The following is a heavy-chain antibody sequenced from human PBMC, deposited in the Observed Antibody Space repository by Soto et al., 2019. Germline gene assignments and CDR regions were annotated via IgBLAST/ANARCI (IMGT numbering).Heavy chain of an antibody. CDR3: AKDRGTVTTLADY. Sequence: EVQLLESGGGLVQPGGSLRLSCTASGFTFSSYAMSWVRQAPGKGLEWVSGISGSGSSKDYEESVKGRFTITRINSKNTLYINMSAVRAAETALSCFAKDRGTVTTLADYWGQGTLVTVPS. CDR1: GFTFSSYA. CDR2: ISGSGSSK. J-gene: IGHJ4*02. V-gene: IGHV3-23*01. D-gene: IGHD4-17*01.